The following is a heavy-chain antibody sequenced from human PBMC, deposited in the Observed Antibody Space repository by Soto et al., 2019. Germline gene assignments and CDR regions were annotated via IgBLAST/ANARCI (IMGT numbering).Heavy chain of an antibody. V-gene: IGHV4-61*01. J-gene: IGHJ5*02. CDR1: GGSVSSGSYY. CDR2: IYYSGST. Sequence: SETLSLTCTVSGGSVSSGSYYGSWIRQPPGKGLEWIGYIYYSGSTNYNPSLKSRVTISLDTSKNQFSLKLSSVTAADTAVYYCARDRYTTGWYYFDPWGQGTLVTVSS. CDR3: ARDRYTTGWYYFDP. D-gene: IGHD6-19*01.